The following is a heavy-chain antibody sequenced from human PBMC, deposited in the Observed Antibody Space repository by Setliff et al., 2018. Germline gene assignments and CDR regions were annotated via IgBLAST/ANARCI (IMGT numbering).Heavy chain of an antibody. Sequence: SETLSLTCSVSGASITSGGFYWTWIRQPAGKGLEWIGHISPSGSTTYNPSVKSQVTISLDTSKNHFSLKLDSVTAADTALYYCARSPSSGAYWNPRPFYSDYWARGTLVTAPQ. CDR1: GASITSGGFY. D-gene: IGHD1-26*01. CDR2: ISPSGST. V-gene: IGHV4-61*09. J-gene: IGHJ4*02. CDR3: ARSPSSGAYWNPRPFYSDY.